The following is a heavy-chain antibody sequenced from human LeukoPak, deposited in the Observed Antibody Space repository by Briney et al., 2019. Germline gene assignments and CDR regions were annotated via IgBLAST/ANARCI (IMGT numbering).Heavy chain of an antibody. CDR2: IYYSGST. CDR3: ARLRYCSGGSWDSCYYYGMDV. CDR1: GGSISSYY. Sequence: SETLSLTCTVSGGSISSYYWSWIRQPPGEGLEWIGYIYYSGSTNYNPSLKSRVTISVDTSKNQFSLKLSSVTAADTAVYYCARLRYCSGGSWDSCYYYGMDVWGQGTTVTVSS. D-gene: IGHD2-15*01. J-gene: IGHJ6*02. V-gene: IGHV4-59*08.